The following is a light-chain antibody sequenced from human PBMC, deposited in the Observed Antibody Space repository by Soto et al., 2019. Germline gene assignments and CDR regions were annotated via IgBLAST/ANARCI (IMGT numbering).Light chain of an antibody. CDR3: QQRSTWPST. J-gene: IGKJ4*01. Sequence: EIVLTRSPATLSLSPGERATLSCRASQSVSSYLAWYQQKPGQAPRLLIYDASNRATGIPARFSGSGSGTDFTLTISSLEPEDFAVYYCQQRSTWPSTLGGGTKVEIK. CDR2: DAS. CDR1: QSVSSY. V-gene: IGKV3-11*01.